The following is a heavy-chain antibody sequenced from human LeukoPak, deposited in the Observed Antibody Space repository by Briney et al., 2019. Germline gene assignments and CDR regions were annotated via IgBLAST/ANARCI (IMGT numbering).Heavy chain of an antibody. V-gene: IGHV1-18*01. D-gene: IGHD3-10*01. CDR3: ARSITMARGSVMDV. J-gene: IGHJ6*02. Sequence: ASVKVSCKASGYTFTSYGISWVRQAPGQGLEWMGWISAYNGNTNYAQKLQGRVTMATDTSTSTAYMELRSLRSDGTAVYYCARSITMARGSVMDVWGQGTTVTVSS. CDR1: GYTFTSYG. CDR2: ISAYNGNT.